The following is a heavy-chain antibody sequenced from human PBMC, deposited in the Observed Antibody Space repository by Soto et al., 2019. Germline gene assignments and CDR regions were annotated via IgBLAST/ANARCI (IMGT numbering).Heavy chain of an antibody. CDR1: GYTFTTYD. V-gene: IGHV1-8*01. CDR3: ARNSATDYAGSGGYNWFDP. CDR2: MHPTSGNT. Sequence: QVQLVQSGAEVKKPGASVKVSCKTSGYTFTTYDINWVRQATGQGLEWMGWMHPTSGNTGYAQKFQGRVTMTRNTSLSTAYMEPSSLRSEGTAVYYCARNSATDYAGSGGYNWFDPWGQGTLVTVSS. D-gene: IGHD3-10*01. J-gene: IGHJ5*02.